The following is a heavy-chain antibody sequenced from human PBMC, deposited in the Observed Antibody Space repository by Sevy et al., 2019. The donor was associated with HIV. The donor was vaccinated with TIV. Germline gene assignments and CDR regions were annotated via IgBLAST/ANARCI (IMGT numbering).Heavy chain of an antibody. CDR2: IDQDGSDK. V-gene: IGHV3-7*01. J-gene: IGHJ3*02. D-gene: IGHD3-16*01. CDR3: ARAGGWGNINHSNQILDI. CDR1: EFIFTGYW. Sequence: GGSLRLSCAASEFIFTGYWMNWVRQAPGKGLEWVANIDQDGSDKRYVDSVRGRFTIYRDNANNFLYLQMSSLRADDTAVYYCARAGGWGNINHSNQILDIWGHGTKVTVSS.